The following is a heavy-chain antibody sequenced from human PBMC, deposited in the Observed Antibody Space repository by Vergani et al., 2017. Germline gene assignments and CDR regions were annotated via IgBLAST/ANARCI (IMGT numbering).Heavy chain of an antibody. Sequence: QVQLQESGPGLVKPSQTLSLTCTVSGGSISSGGYYWSWIRQPPEKGLEWIGYIYDSGSTYDKPSLKRRVTISVDTSKNHFSLKLSSLTAADTAVYYCARDPRRYYYGSSSSPNWGQGTLVTVSS. CDR3: ARDPRRYYYGSSSSPN. D-gene: IGHD3-10*01. J-gene: IGHJ4*02. CDR1: GGSISSGGYY. CDR2: IYDSGST. V-gene: IGHV4-31*03.